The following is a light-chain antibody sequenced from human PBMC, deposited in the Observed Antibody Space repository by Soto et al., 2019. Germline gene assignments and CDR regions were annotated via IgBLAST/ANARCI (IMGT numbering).Light chain of an antibody. CDR1: SSGSIASNY. Sequence: LTQPHSVSESPGKTVIISCTRSSGSIASNYVQWYQQRPGKAPKLMIYEVSKRPSGVPDRFSGSKSGNTASLTVSGLQAEDEADYYCSSYAGSNHNWVFGGGTKLTVL. CDR3: SSYAGSNHNWV. CDR2: EVS. V-gene: IGLV2-8*01. J-gene: IGLJ3*02.